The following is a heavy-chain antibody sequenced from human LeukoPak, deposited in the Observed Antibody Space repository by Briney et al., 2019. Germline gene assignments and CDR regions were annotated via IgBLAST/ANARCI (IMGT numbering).Heavy chain of an antibody. Sequence: SETLSLTCTVSGGSISSYYWSWIRQPPGKGLEWIGEINHSGSTNYNPSLKSRVTISVDTSKNQFSLKLSSVTAADTAVYYCARGRSGGSCYSNWGQGTLVTVSS. CDR1: GGSISSYY. CDR2: INHSGST. D-gene: IGHD2-15*01. V-gene: IGHV4-34*01. J-gene: IGHJ4*02. CDR3: ARGRSGGSCYSN.